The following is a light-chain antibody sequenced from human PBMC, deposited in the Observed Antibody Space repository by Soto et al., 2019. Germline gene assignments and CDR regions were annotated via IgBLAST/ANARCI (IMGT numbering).Light chain of an antibody. J-gene: IGLJ2*01. CDR2: EDN. CDR1: SGSIASNY. CDR3: QSYDSSNREV. Sequence: NFMLTQPHSVSESPGKTVTISCTRSSGSIASNYVQWYQQRPGSAPTTVIYEDNHRPSGVPDRFSGSIDSSSNSASLTISGLKTEDEADYCCQSYDSSNREVFGGGTKLTVL. V-gene: IGLV6-57*04.